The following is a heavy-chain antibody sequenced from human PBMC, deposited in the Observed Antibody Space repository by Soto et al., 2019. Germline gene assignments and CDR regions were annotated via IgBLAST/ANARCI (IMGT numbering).Heavy chain of an antibody. Sequence: SETLSLTCTVSGGSISSGDYYWSWIRQPPGKGLEWIGYIYYSGSTYYNPSLKSRVTISVDTSKNQFSLKLSSVTAADTAVYYCARSHYDFWSGYYTGGYFDLWGRGTLVTVSS. CDR3: ARSHYDFWSGYYTGGYFDL. CDR1: GGSISSGDYY. CDR2: IYYSGST. J-gene: IGHJ2*01. D-gene: IGHD3-3*01. V-gene: IGHV4-30-4*01.